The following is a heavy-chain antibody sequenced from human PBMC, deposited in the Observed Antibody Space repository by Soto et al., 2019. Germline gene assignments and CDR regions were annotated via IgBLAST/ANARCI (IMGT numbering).Heavy chain of an antibody. CDR1: GFTFSDYY. D-gene: IGHD3-3*01. Sequence: GGSLRLSCAASGFTFSDYYMSWIRQAPGKGLECVSYISSSGSTRYYADSVKGRFTISRDNAKNSLYLQMNSLRAEDTAVYYCARDRFDFWSGYGYYGMDVWGQGTTVTVSS. J-gene: IGHJ6*02. CDR2: ISSSGSTR. V-gene: IGHV3-11*01. CDR3: ARDRFDFWSGYGYYGMDV.